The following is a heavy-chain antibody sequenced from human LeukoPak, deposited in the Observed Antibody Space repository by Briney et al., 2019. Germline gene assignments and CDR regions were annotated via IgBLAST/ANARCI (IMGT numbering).Heavy chain of an antibody. CDR3: AKGTTTLVVTKIDY. CDR1: GFTFSTYA. Sequence: GGSLRLSCAASGFTFSTYAMSWVRQAPGKGVEWVSVISGSGGSTYYADSVKGRFTISRDNSKNTLYLQMNSLRAEDTAVYYCAKGTTTLVVTKIDYWGQGTLVTVSS. CDR2: ISGSGGST. V-gene: IGHV3-23*01. D-gene: IGHD4-23*01. J-gene: IGHJ4*02.